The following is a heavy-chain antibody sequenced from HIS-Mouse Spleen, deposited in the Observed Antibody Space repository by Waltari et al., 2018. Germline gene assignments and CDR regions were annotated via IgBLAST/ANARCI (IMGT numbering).Heavy chain of an antibody. CDR1: GYTFTGYD. V-gene: IGHV1-2*02. CDR3: ARSPRGGSIRGFDP. J-gene: IGHJ5*02. Sequence: QVQLVQSGAEVKKPGASVKVSCKASGYTFTGYDMHWVRQAPGQGLEWMGWINPKSGGTNYAQKFQGRVTMTRDTSISTAYMELSRLRSDDTAVYYCARSPRGGSIRGFDPWGQGTLVTVSS. CDR2: INPKSGGT. D-gene: IGHD1-26*01.